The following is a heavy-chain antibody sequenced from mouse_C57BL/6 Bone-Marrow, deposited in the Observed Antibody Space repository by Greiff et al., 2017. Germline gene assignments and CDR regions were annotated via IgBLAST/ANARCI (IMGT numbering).Heavy chain of an antibody. CDR1: GYTFTSYW. J-gene: IGHJ1*03. V-gene: IGHV1-72*01. CDR3: AHGNYFYWYFAV. CDR2: IDPNSGGT. D-gene: IGHD2-1*01. Sequence: QVQLKQPGAELVKPGASVKLSCKASGYTFTSYWMHWVKQRPGRGLEWIGRIDPNSGGTKYNEKFKSKATLTVDKPSSTADMQRSSLPSEDSAVYYCAHGNYFYWYFAVWGTGTTVTVSS.